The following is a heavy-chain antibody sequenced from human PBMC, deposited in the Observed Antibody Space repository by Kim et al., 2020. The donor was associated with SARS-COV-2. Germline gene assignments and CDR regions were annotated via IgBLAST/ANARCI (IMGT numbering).Heavy chain of an antibody. CDR2: IFFRGKT. CDR1: GGSISTYS. J-gene: IGHJ4*02. Sequence: SETLSLTCTVSGGSISTYSWSWVRQPPGKGLEWIGHIFFRGKTSYNPSLKSRISMSVDTSKNLFSLTLTSVTAADTAVYYCARQIPRLEGGYFDYWGQGNLVTVSS. D-gene: IGHD1-26*01. V-gene: IGHV4-59*08. CDR3: ARQIPRLEGGYFDY.